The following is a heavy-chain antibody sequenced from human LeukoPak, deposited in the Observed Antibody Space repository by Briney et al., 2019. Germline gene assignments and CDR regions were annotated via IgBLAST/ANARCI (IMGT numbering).Heavy chain of an antibody. CDR2: ISGSGGST. Sequence: GGSLRLSCAASGFTFSSYAMSWVRQAPGKGLEWVSAISGSGGSTYYADSVKGRFTISRDNSKNTLYLQMNSLRAEDTAVYYCAKDAPMYYYDSSGYADEGDYWGQGTPVTVSS. D-gene: IGHD3-22*01. CDR1: GFTFSSYA. CDR3: AKDAPMYYYDSSGYADEGDY. V-gene: IGHV3-23*01. J-gene: IGHJ4*02.